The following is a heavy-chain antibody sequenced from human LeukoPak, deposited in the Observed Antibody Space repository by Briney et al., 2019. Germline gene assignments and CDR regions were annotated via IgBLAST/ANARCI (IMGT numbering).Heavy chain of an antibody. Sequence: SETLSLTCAVYGESFSGYYWSWIRQPPGKGLEWIGEINHSGSTNYNPSLKSRVTISLGTSKTQFSLRLSSMTAADAAVYYCARAYSSSWFNWFDPWGQGTPVTVSS. D-gene: IGHD6-13*01. J-gene: IGHJ5*02. CDR2: INHSGST. CDR1: GESFSGYY. CDR3: ARAYSSSWFNWFDP. V-gene: IGHV4-34*01.